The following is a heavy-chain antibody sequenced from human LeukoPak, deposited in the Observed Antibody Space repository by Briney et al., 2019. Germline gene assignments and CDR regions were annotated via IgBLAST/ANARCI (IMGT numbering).Heavy chain of an antibody. V-gene: IGHV4-34*01. CDR1: GGSFSGYY. Sequence: SETLSLTCAVYGGSFSGYYWSWIRQPPGKGLEWIGEINHSGSTNYNPSLKSRVTISVDTSKNQFSLKLSSVTAADTAVYYCARAVFVPGIAVAGTVDYWGQGTLVTVSS. CDR3: ARAVFVPGIAVAGTVDY. CDR2: INHSGST. D-gene: IGHD6-19*01. J-gene: IGHJ4*02.